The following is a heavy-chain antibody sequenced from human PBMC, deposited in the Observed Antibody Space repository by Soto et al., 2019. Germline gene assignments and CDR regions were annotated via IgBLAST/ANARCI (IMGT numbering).Heavy chain of an antibody. CDR2: INHSGST. CDR1: GGSFSGYY. Sequence: PSETLSLTCAVYGGSFSGYYWSWIRQPPGKGLEWIGEINHSGSTNYNPSLKSRVTISVDTSKNQFSLKLSSVTAADTAVYYCAGGSGSGWEKTYYYGMDVWGQGTTVTVFS. J-gene: IGHJ6*02. CDR3: AGGSGSGWEKTYYYGMDV. D-gene: IGHD6-19*01. V-gene: IGHV4-34*01.